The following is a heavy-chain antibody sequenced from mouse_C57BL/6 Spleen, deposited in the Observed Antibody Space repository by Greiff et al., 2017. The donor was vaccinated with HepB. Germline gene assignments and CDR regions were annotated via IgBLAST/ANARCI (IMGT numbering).Heavy chain of an antibody. D-gene: IGHD1-1*01. CDR1: GLTFSDYG. CDR3: ARVYGSN. Sequence: EVQLVESGGGLVKPGGSLKLSCAASGLTFSDYGMHWVRQAPEKGLEWVAYISSGSSTIYYADTVKGRFTISRDNAKNTLFLQMTSLRSEDTAMYYCARVYGSNWGQGTSVTVSS. V-gene: IGHV5-17*01. J-gene: IGHJ4*01. CDR2: ISSGSSTI.